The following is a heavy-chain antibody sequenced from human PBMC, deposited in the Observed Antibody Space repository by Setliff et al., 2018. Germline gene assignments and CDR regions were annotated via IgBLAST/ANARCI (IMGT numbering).Heavy chain of an antibody. D-gene: IGHD1-26*01. J-gene: IGHJ4*02. CDR1: GFSLSNGRIG. CDR2: IYWDDDQ. V-gene: IGHV2-5*02. Sequence: SGPTLVNPTQTLTLTCIVSGFSLSNGRIGVSWIRQPPGKALEWLAHIYWDDDQRYSPSLKSRLRITKDASKNQVVLTMTNMGPVDTATYYCAHDGRWSTIPLDYWGQGTRVTVSS. CDR3: AHDGRWSTIPLDY.